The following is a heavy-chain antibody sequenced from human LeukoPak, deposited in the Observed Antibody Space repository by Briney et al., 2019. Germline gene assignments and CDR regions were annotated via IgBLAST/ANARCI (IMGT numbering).Heavy chain of an antibody. D-gene: IGHD3-22*01. CDR2: IYSGGST. J-gene: IGHJ3*02. V-gene: IGHV3-66*01. CDR3: ARDRPMIGHPDAFAI. CDR1: GFTVSSNY. Sequence: GGSLRLSWAASGFTVSSNYMSWVRRAPGKGLEWVSVIYSGGSTYYADSVKGRFTISRDNSENTLYLQMNTLRAEATAVYYCARDRPMIGHPDAFAIWGQGTMVTVSS.